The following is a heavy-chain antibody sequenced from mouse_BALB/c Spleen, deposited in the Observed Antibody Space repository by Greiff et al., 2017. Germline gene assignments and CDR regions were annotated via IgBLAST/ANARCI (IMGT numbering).Heavy chain of an antibody. D-gene: IGHD1-2*01. J-gene: IGHJ3*01. CDR2: IDPSDSET. CDR1: GYSFTSYW. Sequence: QVQLKQSGPQLVRPGASVKISCKASGYSFTSYWMHWVKQRPGQGLEWIGMIDPSDSETRLNQKFKDKATLTVDKSSSTAYMQLSSPTSEDSAVYYCARGRGSTATSFAYWGQGTLVTVSA. CDR3: ARGRGSTATSFAY. V-gene: IGHV1S126*01.